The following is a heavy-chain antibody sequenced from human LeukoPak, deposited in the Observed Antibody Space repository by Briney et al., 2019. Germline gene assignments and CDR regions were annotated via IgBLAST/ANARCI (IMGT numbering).Heavy chain of an antibody. J-gene: IGHJ4*02. Sequence: GGSLRLSCVASGFSFSNYAMSWVRQAPGKGLEWVSAISTGGGNTYYADSVKGRFTISRDKSENTMFLRMNSLRAEDTAVYYCAKDAMSGTGTFDYWGQGTLVTVSS. D-gene: IGHD1-14*01. CDR3: AKDAMSGTGTFDY. CDR1: GFSFSNYA. CDR2: ISTGGGNT. V-gene: IGHV3-23*01.